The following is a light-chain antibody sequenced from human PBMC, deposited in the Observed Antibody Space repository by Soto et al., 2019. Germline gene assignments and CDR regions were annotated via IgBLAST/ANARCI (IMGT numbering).Light chain of an antibody. J-gene: IGLJ3*02. V-gene: IGLV2-8*01. CDR2: GVT. CDR3: YSYAGRNIWV. Sequence: QSVLAQPPSASGSPGQSVTIPCTGSGSDIGAYNFVSWYQQHPGKAPKLMIFGVTERPSGVPDRFSGSKSGNTASLTVSGLQADDEAVYYCYSYAGRNIWVFGGGTQLTVL. CDR1: GSDIGAYNF.